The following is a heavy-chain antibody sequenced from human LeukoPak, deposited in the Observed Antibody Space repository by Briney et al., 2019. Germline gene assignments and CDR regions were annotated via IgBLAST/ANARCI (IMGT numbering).Heavy chain of an antibody. CDR2: TSGGGDTT. V-gene: IGHV3-23*01. D-gene: IGHD3-22*01. CDR3: AKTNGYYDY. J-gene: IGHJ4*02. Sequence: GGSLRLSCAASGFTFSNFGMSWVRQAPGRGLEWVSGTSGGGDTTYYAESVKGRFTISRDNSKNTVFLQMNSLSAEDTALYYCAKTNGYYDYWGQGTLVAVSS. CDR1: GFTFSNFG.